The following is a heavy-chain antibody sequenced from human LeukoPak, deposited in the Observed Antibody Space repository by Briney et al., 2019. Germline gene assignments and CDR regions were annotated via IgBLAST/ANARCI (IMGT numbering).Heavy chain of an antibody. J-gene: IGHJ6*02. CDR3: VRGMDV. CDR2: IRFTGSYI. Sequence: GGSLRLSCVASGFTFSHYSMNWVRQAPGKGLEWVSSIRFTGSYIYYADSVKGRFTISRDNAKNSLYLQMNSLRAEDTAVYYCVRGMDVWGQGTTVTVSS. V-gene: IGHV3-21*04. CDR1: GFTFSHYS.